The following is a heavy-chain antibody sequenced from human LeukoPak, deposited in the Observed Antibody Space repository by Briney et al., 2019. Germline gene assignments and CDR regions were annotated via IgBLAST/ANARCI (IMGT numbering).Heavy chain of an antibody. V-gene: IGHV3-21*01. Sequence: GGSLRLSCAASGFTFSSYSMNWVRQAPGKGLEWVSSISSSSSYIYYADSVKGRFTISRDNAKNSLYLQINSLRAEDTAVYYCARAETYYYDSSGYYPDYWGQGTLVTVSS. J-gene: IGHJ4*02. CDR2: ISSSSSYI. D-gene: IGHD3-22*01. CDR3: ARAETYYYDSSGYYPDY. CDR1: GFTFSSYS.